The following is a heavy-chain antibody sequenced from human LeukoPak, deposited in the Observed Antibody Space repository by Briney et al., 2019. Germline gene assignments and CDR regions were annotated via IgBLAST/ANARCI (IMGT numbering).Heavy chain of an antibody. Sequence: PGGSLRLSCAASGFTFSSYDMHWVRQATGKGLEWVSAIGTAGDTYYPGSVKGRFTISRENAKNSLYLQMNSLRAGDTAVYYCARRCRTYSSGWYYDYWGQGTLVTVSS. CDR3: ARRCRTYSSGWYYDY. CDR2: IGTAGDT. J-gene: IGHJ4*02. V-gene: IGHV3-13*01. CDR1: GFTFSSYD. D-gene: IGHD6-19*01.